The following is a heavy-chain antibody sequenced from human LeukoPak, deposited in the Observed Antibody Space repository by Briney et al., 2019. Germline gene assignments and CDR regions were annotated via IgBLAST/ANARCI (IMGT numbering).Heavy chain of an antibody. Sequence: PSQTLSLTCTVSGGSISSGGYYWSWIRQHPGKGLEWIGYIYYSGSTYYNPSLKSRVTISVDTSKNQFSLKLSSVTAADTAVYYCAREEGSGSSTGSWFDPWGQGTLVTVFS. CDR1: GGSISSGGYY. J-gene: IGHJ5*02. V-gene: IGHV4-31*03. D-gene: IGHD1-26*01. CDR3: AREEGSGSSTGSWFDP. CDR2: IYYSGST.